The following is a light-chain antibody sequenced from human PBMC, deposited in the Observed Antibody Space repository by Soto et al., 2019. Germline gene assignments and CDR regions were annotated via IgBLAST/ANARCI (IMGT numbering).Light chain of an antibody. V-gene: IGLV2-14*01. CDR3: ISYTSRNTRV. Sequence: QSALTRPASVSGSPGQSITISCTGTSSDVGNYNYVSWYQQYPGKAPKLIIYDVTNRPSGVSNRFSGSKSGNTASLTISGLQAEDEADYYCISYTSRNTRVFGGGTKVTVL. J-gene: IGLJ3*02. CDR1: SSDVGNYNY. CDR2: DVT.